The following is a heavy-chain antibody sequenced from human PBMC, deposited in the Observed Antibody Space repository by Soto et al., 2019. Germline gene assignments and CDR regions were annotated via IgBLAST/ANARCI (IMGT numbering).Heavy chain of an antibody. Sequence: QVQLQESGPGLVDPLGTLSLTCAVSGTSVSGANWWGWVRQPPGKGLEWIGEIHSSGNTDYNPSLKSRVTISRDMSKNEFSRKLTSVTAADTAVYYCARTGPYSSGNNWGQGTLVTVSS. V-gene: IGHV4-4*02. CDR1: GTSVSGANW. D-gene: IGHD3-22*01. J-gene: IGHJ4*02. CDR2: IHSSGNT. CDR3: ARTGPYSSGNN.